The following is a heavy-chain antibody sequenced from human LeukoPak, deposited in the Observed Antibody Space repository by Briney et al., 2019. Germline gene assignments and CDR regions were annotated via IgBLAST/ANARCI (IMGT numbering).Heavy chain of an antibody. CDR2: IQNSALYRATI. V-gene: IGHV4-4*08. Sequence: SSETLSLTCAVSDGSIGSFYWTWIRQPPGKGLEWIGYIQNSALYRATIKSSPSLQSRVSLSIDTSKKQVSLTVNSVTAADTALYYCARLTSTFYYSMDVWGPGTAVTVSS. CDR1: DGSIGSFY. D-gene: IGHD2/OR15-2a*01. CDR3: ARLTSTFYYSMDV. J-gene: IGHJ6*02.